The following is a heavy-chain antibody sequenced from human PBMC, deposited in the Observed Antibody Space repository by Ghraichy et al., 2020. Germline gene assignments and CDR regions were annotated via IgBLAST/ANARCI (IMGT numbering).Heavy chain of an antibody. J-gene: IGHJ6*02. CDR2: TYYRSKWFN. CDR1: GDSVSSNSAA. Sequence: SQTLSLTCYISGDSVSSNSAAWNWIRQSPSRGLEWLGRTYYRSKWFNNYAESVKGRIIITPDTSKNQFSLQLKSVTPEDTAVYYCGGSIKASGNGVDVWGQGTTVTVSS. V-gene: IGHV6-1*01. D-gene: IGHD5-24*01. CDR3: GGSIKASGNGVDV.